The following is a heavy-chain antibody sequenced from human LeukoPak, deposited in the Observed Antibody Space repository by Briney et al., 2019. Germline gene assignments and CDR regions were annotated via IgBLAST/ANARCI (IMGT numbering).Heavy chain of an antibody. CDR3: ARPNPERYCSGGSCYYYFDY. J-gene: IGHJ4*02. CDR2: IIPIFGTA. Sequence: ASVKVSCKASGGTFSSYAISWVRQAPGQGLEWMGGIIPIFGTANYAQKFQGRVTITADESTSTAYMELSSLRSEDTAVYYCARPNPERYCSGGSCYYYFDYWGQGTLVTVSS. D-gene: IGHD2-15*01. CDR1: GGTFSSYA. V-gene: IGHV1-69*13.